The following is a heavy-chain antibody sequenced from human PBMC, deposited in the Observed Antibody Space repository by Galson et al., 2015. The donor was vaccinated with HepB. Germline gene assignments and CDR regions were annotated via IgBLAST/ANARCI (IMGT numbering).Heavy chain of an antibody. CDR2: IRSKADNFAT. CDR1: GFTFSGSA. Sequence: SLRLSCAVSGFTFSGSAIHWVRQAAGKGLEWVGQIRSKADNFATAYGASVKGRFTVSRDDSKNTGYLQMNSLKTEDTAVYYCKSGTNTEGFWFDYWGQGTLVTVFS. V-gene: IGHV3-73*01. J-gene: IGHJ4*02. CDR3: KSGTNTEGFWFDY. D-gene: IGHD1-1*01.